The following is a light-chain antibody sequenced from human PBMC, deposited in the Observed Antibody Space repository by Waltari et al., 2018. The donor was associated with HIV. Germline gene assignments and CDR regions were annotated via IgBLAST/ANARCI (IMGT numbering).Light chain of an antibody. CDR1: SLRSYY. CDR3: NSRDSSGNHVV. J-gene: IGLJ2*01. Sequence: DPAVSVALGQTVRITCQGDSLRSYYASWYQQKPGQAPVLVIYGKNNRPSGIPDRFPGSSSGNTASLTITGAQAEDEADYYCNSRDSSGNHVVFGGGTKLTVL. CDR2: GKN. V-gene: IGLV3-19*01.